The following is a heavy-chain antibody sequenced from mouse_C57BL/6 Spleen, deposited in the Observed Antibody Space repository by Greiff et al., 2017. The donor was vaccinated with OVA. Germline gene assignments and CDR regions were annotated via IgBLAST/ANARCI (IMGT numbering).Heavy chain of an antibody. D-gene: IGHD2-4*01. CDR2: IWTGGGT. J-gene: IGHJ4*01. Sequence: VQVVESGPGLVAPSQSLSITCTVSGFSLTSYAISWVRQPPGKGLEWLGVIWTGGGTNYNSALKSRLSISKDNSKSQVFLKMNSLQTDDTARYYCAGFPYDYSYAMDYWGQGTSVTVSS. CDR3: AGFPYDYSYAMDY. CDR1: GFSLTSYA. V-gene: IGHV2-9-1*01.